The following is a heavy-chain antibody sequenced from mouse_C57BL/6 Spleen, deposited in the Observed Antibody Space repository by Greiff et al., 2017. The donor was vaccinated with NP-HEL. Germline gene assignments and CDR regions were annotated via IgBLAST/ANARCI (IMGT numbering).Heavy chain of an antibody. CDR2: INPNNGGT. Sequence: VQLQQSGPELVKPGASVKISCKASGYTFTDYYMNWVKQSHGKSLEWIGDINPNNGGTSYNQKFKGKATLTVDKSSSTAYMELRSLTSEDSAVYYCARDMVIYYYGSSYGDFDYWGQGTTLTVSS. V-gene: IGHV1-26*01. J-gene: IGHJ2*01. D-gene: IGHD1-1*01. CDR3: ARDMVIYYYGSSYGDFDY. CDR1: GYTFTDYY.